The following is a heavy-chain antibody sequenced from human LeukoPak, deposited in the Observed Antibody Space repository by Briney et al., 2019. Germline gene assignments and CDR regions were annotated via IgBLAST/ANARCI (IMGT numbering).Heavy chain of an antibody. CDR1: GGSISSSSYY. V-gene: IGHV4-39*01. CDR2: IYYSGST. D-gene: IGHD3-22*01. Sequence: PSETLSLTCTVSGGSISSSSYYWGWIRHPPGKGLGWIGSIYYSGSTYYNPTLKSRVTISVDTSKNQFSLKLSTVTAADMAVYYCARLNYYDTTGIWGQGTMVSVSS. J-gene: IGHJ3*02. CDR3: ARLNYYDTTGI.